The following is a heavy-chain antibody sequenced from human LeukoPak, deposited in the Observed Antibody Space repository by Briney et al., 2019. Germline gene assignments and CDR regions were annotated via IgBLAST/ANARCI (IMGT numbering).Heavy chain of an antibody. D-gene: IGHD3-10*01. V-gene: IGHV3-53*01. CDR3: ASIGAYYYGSGKYMDV. CDR2: IYSGGST. Sequence: GGSLRLSCAASGFTVSSNYMSWVRQAPGKGLEWVSVIYSGGSTYYADSVRGRFTISRDNSKNTLYLQMNSLRAEDTAVYYCASIGAYYYGSGKYMDVWGKGTTVTISS. CDR1: GFTVSSNY. J-gene: IGHJ6*03.